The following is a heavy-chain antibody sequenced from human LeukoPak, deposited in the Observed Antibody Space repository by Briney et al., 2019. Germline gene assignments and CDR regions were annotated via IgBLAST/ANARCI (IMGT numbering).Heavy chain of an antibody. CDR3: ARVSDGGWYHYYYMDV. CDR1: GFTVSSNY. CDR2: IYSGGST. Sequence: GGSLRLSCAASGFTVSSNYMSWVRQAPGKGLEWVSVIYSGGSTYYADSVKGRFTISRDNSKNTLYLQMNSLRAEDTAVYYCARVSDGGWYHYYYMDVWGKGTTVTISS. D-gene: IGHD6-19*01. J-gene: IGHJ6*03. V-gene: IGHV3-66*01.